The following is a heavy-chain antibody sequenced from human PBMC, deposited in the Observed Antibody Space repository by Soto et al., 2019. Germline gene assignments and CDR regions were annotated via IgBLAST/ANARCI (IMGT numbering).Heavy chain of an antibody. CDR1: GGTFSSYA. CDR2: IIPIFGTA. D-gene: IGHD3-22*01. Sequence: SVKVSCKASGGTFSSYAISWVRQAPGQGLEWMGGIIPIFGTANYAQKFQGRVTITADESTSTAYMELSSLRSEDTAVYYCARDLTMNLVFDPWGQGTLVTVSS. J-gene: IGHJ5*02. V-gene: IGHV1-69*13. CDR3: ARDLTMNLVFDP.